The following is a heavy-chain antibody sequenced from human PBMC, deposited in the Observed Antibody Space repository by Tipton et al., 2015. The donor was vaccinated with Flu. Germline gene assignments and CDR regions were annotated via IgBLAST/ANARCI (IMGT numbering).Heavy chain of an antibody. Sequence: TLSLTCNVSGGSIASDHYYWNWIRQPAGKGLEWIGRIYSSGTTLYNLSLRSRVTMSVDTSKDQFSLKLTSVTAADTAVYYCARTWELRNFDYWGQGILVTVSS. V-gene: IGHV4-61*02. J-gene: IGHJ4*02. CDR1: GGSIASDHYY. CDR2: IYSSGTT. D-gene: IGHD1-26*01. CDR3: ARTWELRNFDY.